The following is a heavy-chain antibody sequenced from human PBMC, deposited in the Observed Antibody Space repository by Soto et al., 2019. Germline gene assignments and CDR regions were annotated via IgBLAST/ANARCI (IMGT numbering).Heavy chain of an antibody. Sequence: QVQLVQSGAEVKKPGSSVKVSCKASGGTFSSYTISWVRQAPGQGLEWMGRIIPILGIANYAQKFQGRVTITADKSTSTAYMELSSLRSEDTAVYYGARGFPSDIVATTYYYYGMDVWGQGTTVTVSS. D-gene: IGHD5-12*01. CDR2: IIPILGIA. CDR1: GGTFSSYT. J-gene: IGHJ6*02. V-gene: IGHV1-69*02. CDR3: ARGFPSDIVATTYYYYGMDV.